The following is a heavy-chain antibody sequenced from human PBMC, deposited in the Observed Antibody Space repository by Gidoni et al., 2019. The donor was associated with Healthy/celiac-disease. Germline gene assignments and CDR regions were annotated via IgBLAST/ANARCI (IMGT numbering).Heavy chain of an antibody. CDR3: ARKILTWYFDL. J-gene: IGHJ2*01. Sequence: QLQLQESGPGLVKPSETLSLTCTVPGGSISSSSYYWGWIRQPPGKGLEWIGSIYYSGSTYYNPSLKSRVTISVDTSKNQFSLKLSSVTAADTAVYYCARKILTWYFDLWGRGTLVTVSS. V-gene: IGHV4-39*01. CDR2: IYYSGST. CDR1: GGSISSSSYY.